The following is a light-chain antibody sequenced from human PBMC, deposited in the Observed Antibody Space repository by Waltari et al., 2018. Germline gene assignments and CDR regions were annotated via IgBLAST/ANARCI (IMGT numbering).Light chain of an antibody. J-gene: IGKJ4*01. V-gene: IGKV1-5*03. CDR3: QQYDSYSRLS. Sequence: QMAQSPSTLSASVGDTVTISCRASQVISSWVAWYQHKPGKAPKLLIYRASTLVTGVPSRFSGSGSSTHFTLTISSLQPDDAATYFCQQYDSYSRLSVGGGTTVELK. CDR1: QVISSW. CDR2: RAS.